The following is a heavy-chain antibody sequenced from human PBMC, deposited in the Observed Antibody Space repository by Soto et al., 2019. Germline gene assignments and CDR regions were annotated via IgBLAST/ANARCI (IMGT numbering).Heavy chain of an antibody. CDR2: IYFSGST. Sequence: ETLSRTCPLAWVSISRTSYYLRWIRPTPGKGLEWIGTIYFSGSTYYNPSLKSRVTISVDRSKNQFSLNLPSVTAADTALYYCARHGSYWGPGTLVPVS. V-gene: IGHV4-39*01. CDR1: WVSISRTSYY. CDR3: ARHGSY. J-gene: IGHJ4*02.